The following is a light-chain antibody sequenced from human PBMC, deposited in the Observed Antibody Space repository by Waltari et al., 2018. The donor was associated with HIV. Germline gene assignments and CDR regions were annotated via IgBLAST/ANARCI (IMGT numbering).Light chain of an antibody. CDR3: QSYDTNYYVV. V-gene: IGLV6-57*01. CDR2: ENN. Sequence: NFMLTQPPSVSESPGKTVTISCTRSSGDIGSNYVQRYQQRPGSSPTSVIYENNKRPSGVPHRFSGSIDRSSNSASLTISGLMTEDEADYYCQSYDTNYYVVFGGGTKLTVL. CDR1: SGDIGSNY. J-gene: IGLJ2*01.